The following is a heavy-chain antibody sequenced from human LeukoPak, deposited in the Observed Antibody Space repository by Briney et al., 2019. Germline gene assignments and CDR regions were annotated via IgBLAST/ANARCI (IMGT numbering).Heavy chain of an antibody. CDR2: IRYDGSNS. J-gene: IGHJ4*02. D-gene: IGHD6-19*01. CDR3: ARWTGYNSGYYDY. V-gene: IGHV3-33*01. CDR1: GFTFSRHG. Sequence: GRALRLSCAAYGFTFSRHGMHGVRQAPGKGREWVTFIRYDGSNSHYIGSVKGRFTISRDNSKSTLYLQKDSLRAEDTAVHYCARWTGYNSGYYDYWGRGTLVTVSS.